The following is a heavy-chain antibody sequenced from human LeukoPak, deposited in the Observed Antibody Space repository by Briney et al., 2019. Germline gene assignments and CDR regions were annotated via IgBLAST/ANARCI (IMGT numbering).Heavy chain of an antibody. CDR1: GGSISSHY. V-gene: IGHV4-59*11. CDR2: IYYSGST. CDR3: ARDGHAARALDY. Sequence: SETLSLTCTVSGGSISSHYWSWIRQPPGKGLEWIGYIYYSGSTNYNPSLKSRVTISVDTSKNQFSLKLSSVTAADTAVYYCARDGHAARALDYWGQGTLVTVSS. D-gene: IGHD1-26*01. J-gene: IGHJ4*02.